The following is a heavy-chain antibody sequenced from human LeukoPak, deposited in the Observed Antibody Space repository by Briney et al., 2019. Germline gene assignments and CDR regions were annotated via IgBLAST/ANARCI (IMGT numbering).Heavy chain of an antibody. J-gene: IGHJ4*02. CDR1: GGSINSGRYY. CDR2: IYTSGST. D-gene: IGHD3-10*01. CDR3: ARDGYYYGSGADY. Sequence: SETLSLTCTVSGGSINSGRYYWSWIRQPAGKGLEWIGRIYTSGSTNYNPSLKSRVTISVDMSKNQFSLKLSSVTAADTAVYYCARDGYYYGSGADYWGQGTLVTVSS. V-gene: IGHV4-61*02.